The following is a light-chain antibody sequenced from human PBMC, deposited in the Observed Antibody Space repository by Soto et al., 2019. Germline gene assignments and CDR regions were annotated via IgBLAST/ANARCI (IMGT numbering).Light chain of an antibody. Sequence: IVLTQSPVTLSLSPGDRAHLSCRASQSVRNRYLAWYQQKPGQAPRLLIYGVSSRATGIPDRFSGSGSGTDFTLTISRLEPEDFAVYYCQQYDNSPLTFGGGTKVDIK. CDR2: GVS. CDR1: QSVRNRY. CDR3: QQYDNSPLT. J-gene: IGKJ4*01. V-gene: IGKV3-20*01.